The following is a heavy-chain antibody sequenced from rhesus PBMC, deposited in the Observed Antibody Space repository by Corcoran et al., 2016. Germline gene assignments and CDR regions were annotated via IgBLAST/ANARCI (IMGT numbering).Heavy chain of an antibody. Sequence: QLQLQESGPGLVKPSETLSVTCAVSGGSISSSYWSWIRQAPGKGLEWIGYIYGSSSSTNYNPTLKSRVTLSVDTSKNQLSLKLSSVTAADTAVYYCARAPLEWWSFDYWGQGVLVTVSS. CDR1: GGSISSSY. J-gene: IGHJ4*01. V-gene: IGHV4-169*02. CDR2: IYGSSSST. CDR3: ARAPLEWWSFDY. D-gene: IGHD2-39*02.